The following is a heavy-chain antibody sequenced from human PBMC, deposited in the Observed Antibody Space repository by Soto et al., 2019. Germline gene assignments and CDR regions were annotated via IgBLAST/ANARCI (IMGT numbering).Heavy chain of an antibody. D-gene: IGHD6-13*01. Sequence: ASVKVSCKASGYTFTGYYMHWVRQAPGQGLEWMGWINPNSGGTNYAQKFQGWVTMTRDTSISTAYMELSRLRSDDTAVYYCARESIAAVGTNAFDIWGQGTMVTVSS. CDR1: GYTFTGYY. CDR3: ARESIAAVGTNAFDI. CDR2: INPNSGGT. V-gene: IGHV1-2*04. J-gene: IGHJ3*02.